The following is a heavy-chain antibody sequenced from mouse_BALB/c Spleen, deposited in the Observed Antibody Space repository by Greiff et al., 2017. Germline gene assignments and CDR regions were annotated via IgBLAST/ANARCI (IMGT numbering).Heavy chain of an antibody. Sequence: EVQVVESGGGLVQPGGSRKLSCAASGFTFSSFGMHWVRQAPEKGLEWVAYISSGSSTIYYADTVKGRFTISRDNPKNTLFLQMTSLRSEDTAMYYCARSVDYCWFACWGQGTLVTVSA. J-gene: IGHJ3*01. V-gene: IGHV5-17*02. CDR3: ARSVDYCWFAC. D-gene: IGHD2-4*01. CDR2: ISSGSSTI. CDR1: GFTFSSFG.